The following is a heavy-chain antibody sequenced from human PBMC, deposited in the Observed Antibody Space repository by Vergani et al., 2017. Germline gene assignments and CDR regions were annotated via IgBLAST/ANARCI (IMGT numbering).Heavy chain of an antibody. CDR2: ISYDGSNK. CDR1: GFTFSSYA. V-gene: IGHV3-30*04. J-gene: IGHJ6*02. Sequence: QVQLVESGGGVVQPGRSLRLSCAASGFTFSSYAMHWVRQAPGKGLEWVAVISYDGSNKYYADSVKGRFTISRDNSKNTLYLQMNSLRAEDTAVYYCAKTLLIGGIAAPRFLDGMDVWGQGTTVTVSS. D-gene: IGHD6-6*01. CDR3: AKTLLIGGIAAPRFLDGMDV.